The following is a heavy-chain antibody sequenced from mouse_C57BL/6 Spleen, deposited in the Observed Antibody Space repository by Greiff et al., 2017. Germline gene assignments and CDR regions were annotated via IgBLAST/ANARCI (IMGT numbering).Heavy chain of an antibody. Sequence: QVQLQQSGAELVRPGASVTLSCKASGYTFTDYEMHWVKQTPVHGLEWIGAIDPETGGTAYNQKFKGKAILTADKSSSTAYMELRSLTSEDSAVYYCTRSERGTWYCDVWGTGTTVTVSS. CDR2: IDPETGGT. V-gene: IGHV1-15*01. CDR3: TRSERGTWYCDV. CDR1: GYTFTDYE. D-gene: IGHD3-3*01. J-gene: IGHJ1*03.